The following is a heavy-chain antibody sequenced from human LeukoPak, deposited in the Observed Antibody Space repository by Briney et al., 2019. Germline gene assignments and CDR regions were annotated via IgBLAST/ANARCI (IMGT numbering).Heavy chain of an antibody. CDR3: ARDINVRGGAYYYYGMDV. D-gene: IGHD3-10*02. CDR1: GLTFSSYS. J-gene: IGHJ6*02. V-gene: IGHV3-21*01. CDR2: ISISSSYI. Sequence: PGGSLSLSLAASGLTFSSYSMNWFRQAPGKGLKWVSSISISSSYIYYADSVKGRFTISRDNAKNSLYLQMNSLRAEDTAVYYCARDINVRGGAYYYYGMDVWGQGTTVTVSS.